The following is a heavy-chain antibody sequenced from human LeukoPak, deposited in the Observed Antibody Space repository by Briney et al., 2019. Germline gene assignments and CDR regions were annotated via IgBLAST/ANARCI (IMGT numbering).Heavy chain of an antibody. CDR3: ASSVYNWNDFSYYFDY. CDR2: IKQDGGEK. Sequence: PGGSLRLSCAASGFTFSSYWMSWVRQAPGKGLEWVANIKQDGGEKYYVDSVKGRFTISRDNAKNSLYLQMNSLRAEDTAVYYCASSVYNWNDFSYYFDYWGQGTLVTVSS. J-gene: IGHJ4*02. CDR1: GFTFSSYW. V-gene: IGHV3-7*01. D-gene: IGHD1-1*01.